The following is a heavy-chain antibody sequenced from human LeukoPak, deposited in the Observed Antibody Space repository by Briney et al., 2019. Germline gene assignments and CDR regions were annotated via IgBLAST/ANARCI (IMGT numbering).Heavy chain of an antibody. J-gene: IGHJ3*02. V-gene: IGHV3-33*06. CDR2: IWLDGNNK. Sequence: GGSLRLSCAASGFTFSSYAMHWVRQAPGKGLEWVALIWLDGNNKYFADSVKGRFTISRDNSKNTMYLQMNSLRAEDTAVYYCAKDLRYSLGAFDIWGQGTMVTVSS. D-gene: IGHD5-12*01. CDR3: AKDLRYSLGAFDI. CDR1: GFTFSSYA.